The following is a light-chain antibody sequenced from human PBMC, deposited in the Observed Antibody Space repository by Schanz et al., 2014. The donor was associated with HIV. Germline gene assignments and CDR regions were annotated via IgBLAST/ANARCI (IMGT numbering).Light chain of an antibody. V-gene: IGLV1-40*01. CDR1: SSNVGAGFD. Sequence: QSVLTQPPSVSGAPGQRVTIPCSGSSSNVGAGFDVHWYQQALGKAPTLLIYTNDNRPSGVPDRYSGSKSGTSASLAITGLQAEDEADYYCGTWDSSLSAYVFGTGTKLTVL. CDR3: GTWDSSLSAYV. CDR2: TND. J-gene: IGLJ1*01.